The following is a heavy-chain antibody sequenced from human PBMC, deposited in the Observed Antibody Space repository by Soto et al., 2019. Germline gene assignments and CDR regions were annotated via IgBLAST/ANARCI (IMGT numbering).Heavy chain of an antibody. CDR3: AKNHLGARMPASWYYFDY. Sequence: GGSLRLSCAASGFTFSSYGIHWVRQAPGKGLEWVAVISYDGNNKYYADSVKGRFTISRDNSKNTLYLQMNSLRAEDTAVYYCAKNHLGARMPASWYYFDYWGQGTLVTVSS. CDR1: GFTFSSYG. V-gene: IGHV3-30*18. CDR2: ISYDGNNK. J-gene: IGHJ4*02. D-gene: IGHD2-2*01.